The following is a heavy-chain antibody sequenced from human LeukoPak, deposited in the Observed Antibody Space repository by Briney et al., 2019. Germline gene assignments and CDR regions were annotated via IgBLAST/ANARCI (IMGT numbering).Heavy chain of an antibody. CDR3: ARARDSRGYQFKGFDY. D-gene: IGHD3-22*01. J-gene: IGHJ4*02. Sequence: SETLSLTCTVSGGSISSYYWSWIRQPAGKGLEWIGEINHSGSTNYNPSLKSRVTISVDTSKNQFSLKLNSVTAADTAVYYCARARDSRGYQFKGFDYWGQGTLVTVSS. CDR1: GGSISSYY. CDR2: INHSGST. V-gene: IGHV4-59*08.